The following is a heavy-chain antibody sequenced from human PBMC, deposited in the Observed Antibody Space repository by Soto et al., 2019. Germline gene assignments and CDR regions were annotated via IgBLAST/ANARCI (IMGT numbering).Heavy chain of an antibody. CDR3: ARDKTIYDYVWGSYRYGWFDP. Sequence: PSETLSLTCTVSGGSISSYYWSWIRQPPGKGLEWIGYIYYSGSTNYNPSLKSRVTISVDTSKNQFSLKLSSVTAADTAVYYCARDKTIYDYVWGSYRYGWFDPWGQGTLVTVSS. V-gene: IGHV4-59*01. CDR1: GGSISSYY. J-gene: IGHJ5*02. CDR2: IYYSGST. D-gene: IGHD3-16*02.